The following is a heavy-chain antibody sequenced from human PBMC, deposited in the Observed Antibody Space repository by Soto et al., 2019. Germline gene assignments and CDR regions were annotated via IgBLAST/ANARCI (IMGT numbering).Heavy chain of an antibody. D-gene: IGHD2-15*01. CDR2: IYNSGST. CDR3: ARAKDLNAFDI. Sequence: EVQLVESGAGQVQPGGSLRLSCAASGVIATAKYMNWVRQAPGGVLEWVAVIYNSGSTYHADSVKGRFTISRHDSKNTLYRQMDSLRHEDTAVYYCARAKDLNAFDIWGQGTMVTVSS. J-gene: IGHJ3*02. CDR1: GVIATAKY. V-gene: IGHV3-53*04.